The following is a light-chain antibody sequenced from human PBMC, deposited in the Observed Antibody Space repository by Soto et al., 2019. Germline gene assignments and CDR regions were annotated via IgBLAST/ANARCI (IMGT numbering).Light chain of an antibody. CDR2: SAS. V-gene: IGKV1-9*01. CDR1: QALSNY. Sequence: DIQLTQSPSFVSASVGDTVTITCRASQALSNYLAWYQQKPGKAPDLLIYSASTLQGGVPSRFSGSGSETEFSLTIRALQPEDFATYYCQQLSRYPLTFGGGTKVEIK. J-gene: IGKJ4*01. CDR3: QQLSRYPLT.